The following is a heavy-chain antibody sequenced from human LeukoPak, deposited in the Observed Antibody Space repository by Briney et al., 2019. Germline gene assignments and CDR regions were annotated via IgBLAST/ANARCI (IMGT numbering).Heavy chain of an antibody. D-gene: IGHD6-19*01. J-gene: IGHJ4*02. CDR3: ARGGLVAGPYYFDY. CDR2: INSNNGNT. CDR1: GYTFTNYD. Sequence: ASVKVSCKASGYTFTNYDINWVRQATGQGLEWMGWINSNNGNTGYAQKFQDRVTMTRDTSISIVYMELSSLRSEDTAVYYCARGGLVAGPYYFDYWGQGTLVTVSS. V-gene: IGHV1-8*01.